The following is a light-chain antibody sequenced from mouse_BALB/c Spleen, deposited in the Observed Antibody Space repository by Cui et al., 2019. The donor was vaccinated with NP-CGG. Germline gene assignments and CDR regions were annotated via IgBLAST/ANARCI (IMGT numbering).Light chain of an antibody. CDR1: TGAVTTSNY. V-gene: IGLV1*01. CDR3: ALWYSNHWV. CDR2: GTN. Sequence: QAVATQELSLTTSPGETVTLTCRASTGAVTTSNYANWDQEKPDHLVTSLIGGTNKRAPGVPARFSGSLIGNKAALTITGAQTEDEAIYFCALWYSNHWVFGGGTKLTVL. J-gene: IGLJ1*01.